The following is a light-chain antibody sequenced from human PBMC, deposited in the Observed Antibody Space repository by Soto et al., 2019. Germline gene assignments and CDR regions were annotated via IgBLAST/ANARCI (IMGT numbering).Light chain of an antibody. Sequence: EIVLTQSPATLSLSPGERATLSCRASPNVRTYLAWYQQKPGQAPRLLIYDASNRATGIPARFTGSGSGTDFTITISSLEPEDFAVYDCQQRSYPFTVGPGPKVDIK. V-gene: IGKV3-11*01. CDR2: DAS. CDR3: QQRSYPFT. CDR1: PNVRTY. J-gene: IGKJ3*01.